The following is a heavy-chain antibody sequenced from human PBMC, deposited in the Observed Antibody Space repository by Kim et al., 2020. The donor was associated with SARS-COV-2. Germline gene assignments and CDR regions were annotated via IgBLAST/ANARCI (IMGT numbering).Heavy chain of an antibody. J-gene: IGHJ1*01. CDR3: AGDYYYDSSGYYPGYFQH. CDR1: GFTFSSYS. V-gene: IGHV3-48*02. CDR2: ISSSSSTI. Sequence: GGSLRLSCAASGFTFSSYSMNWVRQAPGKGLEWVSYISSSSSTIYYADSVKGRFTISRDNAKNSLYLQMNSLRDEDTAVYYCAGDYYYDSSGYYPGYFQHWGQGTLVTVSS. D-gene: IGHD3-22*01.